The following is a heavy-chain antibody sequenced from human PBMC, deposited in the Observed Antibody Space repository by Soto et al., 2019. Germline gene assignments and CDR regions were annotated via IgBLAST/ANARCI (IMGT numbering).Heavy chain of an antibody. V-gene: IGHV1-2*02. J-gene: IGHJ5*01. CDR2: MNSNTGGT. Sequence: GASVKVSCKASGYRFTDNYIHWVRQAPGQGLEWMGWMNSNTGGTRSAQKFQDRVIMTRDTSVSTAYMELSRLMSDDTAVYYCARGSGTSWFDSWGQGALVTVSS. CDR1: GYRFTDNY. CDR3: ARGSGTSWFDS. D-gene: IGHD1-1*01.